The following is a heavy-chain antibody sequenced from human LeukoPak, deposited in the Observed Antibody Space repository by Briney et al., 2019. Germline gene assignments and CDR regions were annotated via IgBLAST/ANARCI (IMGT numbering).Heavy chain of an antibody. V-gene: IGHV4-31*03. CDR3: ARSIMITFGGVIPVAFDI. D-gene: IGHD3-16*02. Sequence: SQTLSLTCTVSGASISSGGYFWTWIRQHPGKGLEWIGYISYSGSPYYSPSLESRVTISADTSQNQFSLKLNSVTAADTAVYYCARSIMITFGGVIPVAFDIWGQGTMVTVSS. J-gene: IGHJ3*02. CDR2: ISYSGSP. CDR1: GASISSGGYF.